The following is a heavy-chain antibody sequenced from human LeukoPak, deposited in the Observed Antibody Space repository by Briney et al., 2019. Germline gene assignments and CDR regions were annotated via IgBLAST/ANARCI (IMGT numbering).Heavy chain of an antibody. Sequence: GGSLRLACAASGFTFNIYTMTWARQAPGKGLEWVSSLKINSATIRSAASVKGRFIISKDNSKNTLYLQMNTLQVEDTAIYYCSTRESSGCLGSWGQGTLVTVSS. V-gene: IGHV3-23*01. CDR1: GFTFNIYT. CDR2: LKINSATI. D-gene: IGHD3-22*01. J-gene: IGHJ4*02. CDR3: STRESSGCLGS.